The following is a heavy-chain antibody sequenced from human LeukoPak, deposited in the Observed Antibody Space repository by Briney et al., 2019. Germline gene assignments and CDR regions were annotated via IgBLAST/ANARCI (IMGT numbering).Heavy chain of an antibody. D-gene: IGHD2-15*01. CDR1: GYTFTSYD. V-gene: IGHV1-2*02. Sequence: GASVKVSCKASGYTFTSYDINWVRQATGQGLEWMGWINPNSGGTNYAQKFQGRVTMTRDTSISTAYMELSRLRSDDTAVYYCARVRVATTNIVVVVAATLELDPWGQGTLVTVSS. CDR2: INPNSGGT. CDR3: ARVRVATTNIVVVVAATLELDP. J-gene: IGHJ5*02.